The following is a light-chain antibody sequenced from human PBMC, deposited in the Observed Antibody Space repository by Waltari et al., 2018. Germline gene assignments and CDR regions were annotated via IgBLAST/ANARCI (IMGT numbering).Light chain of an antibody. CDR3: NSYTTSNTWV. CDR1: SSDVGVHNY. CDR2: AVN. J-gene: IGLJ3*02. Sequence: QSALTQPASVSGSPGQSITISCTGTSSDVGVHNYVSWYQQHPGKAPKLMIYAVNKRPSGVSDRFSGSRSGNTASLTISGLQAEDEADYYCNSYTTSNTWVFGGGTKLTVL. V-gene: IGLV2-14*03.